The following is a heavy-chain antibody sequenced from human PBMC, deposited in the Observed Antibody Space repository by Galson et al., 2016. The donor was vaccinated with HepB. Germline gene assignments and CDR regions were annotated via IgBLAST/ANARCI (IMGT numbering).Heavy chain of an antibody. J-gene: IGHJ3*01. CDR3: ARGIWNSFDV. D-gene: IGHD2-15*01. CDR1: GDSVSRNSVA. Sequence: CAISGDSVSRNSVAWNWIRQSPSRGLEWLGRTYKNYATSVKSRITINSDTSKNQFSLHLNSVTPDDTAVYYCARGIWNSFDVWGQGTVVTVSS. CDR2: TYK. V-gene: IGHV6-1*01.